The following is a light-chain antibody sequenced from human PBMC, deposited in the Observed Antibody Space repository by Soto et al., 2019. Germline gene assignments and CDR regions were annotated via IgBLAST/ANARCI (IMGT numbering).Light chain of an antibody. V-gene: IGKV3-15*01. CDR1: QGVSSN. CDR2: GAS. J-gene: IGKJ1*01. Sequence: IVMTQSPATLSVSAGDRATFSCRASQGVSSNLTWYRQKPGQAPRLLIYGASIRATGIPARFSGSGSGTEFTLTISTLQSEDFAIYYCQHYNNWPPWTFGQGTKVDIK. CDR3: QHYNNWPPWT.